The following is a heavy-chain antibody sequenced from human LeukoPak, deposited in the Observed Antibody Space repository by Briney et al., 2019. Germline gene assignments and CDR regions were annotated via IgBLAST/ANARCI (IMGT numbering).Heavy chain of an antibody. CDR3: ARDSRGYSYGSSNWFDP. V-gene: IGHV3-48*02. CDR1: GFTFSSYS. CDR2: ISSSSSTI. D-gene: IGHD5-18*01. Sequence: PGGSLRLSYAASGFTFSSYSMNWVRQAPGKGLEWVSYISSSSSTIYYADSVKGRFTISRDNAKNSLYLQMNSLRDEDTAVYYCARDSRGYSYGSSNWFDPWGQGTLVTVSS. J-gene: IGHJ5*02.